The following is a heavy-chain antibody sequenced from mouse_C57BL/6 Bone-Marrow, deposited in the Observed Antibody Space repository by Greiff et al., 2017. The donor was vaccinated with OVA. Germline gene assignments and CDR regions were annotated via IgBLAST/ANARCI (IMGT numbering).Heavy chain of an antibody. J-gene: IGHJ1*03. CDR1: GYTFTSYG. D-gene: IGHD2-4*01. Sequence: QVQLKESGAELARPGASVKLSCKASGYTFTSYGISWVKQRTGQGLEWIGEIYPRSGNTYYNEKFKGKATLTADKSSSTAYMELRSLTSEDSAVYFCAREGDDDGDVYWYFDVWGTGTTVTVSS. CDR2: IYPRSGNT. CDR3: AREGDDDGDVYWYFDV. V-gene: IGHV1-81*01.